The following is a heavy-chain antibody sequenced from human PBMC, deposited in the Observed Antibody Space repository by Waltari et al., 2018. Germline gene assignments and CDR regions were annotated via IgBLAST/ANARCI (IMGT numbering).Heavy chain of an antibody. D-gene: IGHD1-20*01. Sequence: QVQLVESGGGVVQPGRSLRLSCAASGFTFSSYGMHWVRQAPGKWLEWGAVIWYDASYKYYADAVKGRFTISRGDSKNTLYLQMNSLRAEDTAVYYCARDIRSVRGMDVLGKGTTVTVSS. V-gene: IGHV3-33*01. CDR3: ARDIRSVRGMDV. CDR2: IWYDASYK. J-gene: IGHJ6*03. CDR1: GFTFSSYG.